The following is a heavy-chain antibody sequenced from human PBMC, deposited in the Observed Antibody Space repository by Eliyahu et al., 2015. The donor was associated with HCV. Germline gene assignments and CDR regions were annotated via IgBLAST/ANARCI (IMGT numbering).Heavy chain of an antibody. Sequence: QVTLRESGPALVRPTQTLTLTCAXSGFXLXPNGMCVSWIRQPPGXPLEWLALIDYDDXKYYSPSLRSRLTISKDTSENQVVLKMTNMGPLDAGTFYCARTRRVNLSHFDMDVWGQGTTVIVSS. J-gene: IGHJ6*02. CDR3: ARTRRVNLSHFDMDV. D-gene: IGHD2/OR15-2a*01. CDR1: GFXLXPNGMC. CDR2: IDYDDXK. V-gene: IGHV2-70*01.